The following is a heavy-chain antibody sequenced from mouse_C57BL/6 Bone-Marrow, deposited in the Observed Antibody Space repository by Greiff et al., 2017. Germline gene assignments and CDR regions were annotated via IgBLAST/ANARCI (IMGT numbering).Heavy chain of an antibody. CDR3: ARWGGFPYYFDY. V-gene: IGHV1-75*01. CDR2: IFPGSGST. CDR1: GYTFTDYY. J-gene: IGHJ2*01. Sequence: QVHVKQSGPELVKPGASVKISCKASGYTFTDYYINWVKQRPGQGLEWIGWIFPGSGSTYYNEKFKGKATLTVDKSSSTAYMLLSSLTSEDSAVYFCARWGGFPYYFDYWGQGTTLTVSS.